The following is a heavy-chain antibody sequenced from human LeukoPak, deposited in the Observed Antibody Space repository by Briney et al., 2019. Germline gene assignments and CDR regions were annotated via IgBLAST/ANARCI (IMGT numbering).Heavy chain of an antibody. Sequence: SETLSLTCAVSGGSIRSYYWSWIRQPPGKGLEWIGYIYYSGSTSYNPSLKSRVTISLDTSKSQFSLRLSSVTAADTAVYYCARLTNWAFDIWGQGTKVTVSS. CDR1: GGSIRSYY. CDR3: ARLTNWAFDI. V-gene: IGHV4-59*08. J-gene: IGHJ3*02. D-gene: IGHD2-8*01. CDR2: IYYSGST.